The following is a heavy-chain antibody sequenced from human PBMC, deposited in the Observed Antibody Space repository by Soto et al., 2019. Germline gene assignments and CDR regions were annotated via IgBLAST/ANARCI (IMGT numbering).Heavy chain of an antibody. Sequence: QVQLVQSGAEVKKPGSSVKVSCKASGGTFSSYTISWVRQAPGQGLEWMGRIIPILGIANYAQKYQGRVTITADKSTSTADMGRSSLRSEDTAVYYWAREGVDYYGSGRRRGSCDYWGQGTLVTVSS. CDR3: AREGVDYYGSGRRRGSCDY. D-gene: IGHD3-10*01. J-gene: IGHJ4*02. CDR2: IIPILGIA. CDR1: GGTFSSYT. V-gene: IGHV1-69*08.